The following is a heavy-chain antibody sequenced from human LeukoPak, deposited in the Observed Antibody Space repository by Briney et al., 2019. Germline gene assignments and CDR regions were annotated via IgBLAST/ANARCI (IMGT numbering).Heavy chain of an antibody. CDR3: AKPYDTSGYYSVYFDY. CDR2: IRYDGNNE. J-gene: IGHJ4*02. D-gene: IGHD3-22*01. Sequence: PGRSLRLSCAASGFTFSSYGMHWVRQTPGKGLEWVAFIRYDGNNEYYVNSVKGRFTISRDNSQNTLYLQMNSLRAEDTAVYYCAKPYDTSGYYSVYFDYWGQGTLVTVSS. CDR1: GFTFSSYG. V-gene: IGHV3-30*02.